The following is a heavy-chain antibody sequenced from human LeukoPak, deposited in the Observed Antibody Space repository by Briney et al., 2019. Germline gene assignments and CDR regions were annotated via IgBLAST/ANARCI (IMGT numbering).Heavy chain of an antibody. V-gene: IGHV1-24*01. D-gene: IGHD2-8*01. CDR2: FDAEDGET. J-gene: IGHJ4*02. Sequence: ASVKVSCKVSGYTLTELSMHWVRQAPGKGLAWMGGFDAEDGETNYAQKFQGRVTMTEDTSTDTAYMELSSLRSEDTAVYHCATGLIDTNTNSRPNNWGQGTLVTVSS. CDR1: GYTLTELS. CDR3: ATGLIDTNTNSRPNN.